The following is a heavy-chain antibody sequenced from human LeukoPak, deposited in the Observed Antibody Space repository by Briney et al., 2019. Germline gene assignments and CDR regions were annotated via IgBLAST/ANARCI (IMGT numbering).Heavy chain of an antibody. CDR1: GASTTSGAYY. D-gene: IGHD4/OR15-4a*01. Sequence: SETLSLTCSVSGASTTSGAYYWAWLRQPPGKGLEWIGSVYYSGTINYNPSLKGRVSISRDMSKNQFSLNLNSVNATDTAVYYCARRDYAAWFDPWGQGTLVTVSS. CDR3: ARRDYAAWFDP. V-gene: IGHV4-39*07. J-gene: IGHJ5*02. CDR2: VYYSGTI.